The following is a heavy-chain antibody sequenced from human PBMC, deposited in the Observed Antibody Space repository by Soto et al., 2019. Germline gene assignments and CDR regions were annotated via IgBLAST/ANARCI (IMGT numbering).Heavy chain of an antibody. CDR3: ATTRGGY. CDR1: GFTINTYS. Sequence: EVQLVESGGGLVQPGGSLRLSCEASGFTINTYSMNWVRQAPGMGLEWVSHITSTISTYYADSAKGRFTISRDNVKNSLYLQMNNLRAEDTAVYYCATTRGGYWGQGTLVTVSS. CDR2: ITSTIST. V-gene: IGHV3-48*01. D-gene: IGHD2-15*01. J-gene: IGHJ4*02.